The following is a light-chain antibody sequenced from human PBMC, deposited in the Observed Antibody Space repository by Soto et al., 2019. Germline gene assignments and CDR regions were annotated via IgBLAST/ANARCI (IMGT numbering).Light chain of an antibody. CDR2: KAS. V-gene: IGKV1-5*03. Sequence: DIQMTQSPSTLSASVGDRVTITCRASQSINNWLAWFQQKPGKAPKLLIYKASTLESGAPSRFSGSGSGTEFTLTISSLQPDDFATYYCHQYDSLSYTFGQGTKLEMK. J-gene: IGKJ2*01. CDR1: QSINNW. CDR3: HQYDSLSYT.